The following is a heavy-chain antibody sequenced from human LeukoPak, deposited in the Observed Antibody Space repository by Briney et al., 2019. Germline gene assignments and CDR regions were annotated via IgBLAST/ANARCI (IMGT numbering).Heavy chain of an antibody. V-gene: IGHV1-24*01. CDR2: FDSEDGET. Sequence: GASVKVSCKVSGDTLNELSMHWLRQAPGKGLEWMGGFDSEDGETIFAQKFQDRVTMTEDTSTDTAYMELSSLRSEDTAVYYCARAPPPNSSGYYFLGYFGWFDPWGQGTLVTVSS. D-gene: IGHD3-22*01. CDR1: GDTLNELS. J-gene: IGHJ5*02. CDR3: ARAPPPNSSGYYFLGYFGWFDP.